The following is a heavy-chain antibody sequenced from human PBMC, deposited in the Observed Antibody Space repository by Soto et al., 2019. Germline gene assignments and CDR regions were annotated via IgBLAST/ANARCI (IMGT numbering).Heavy chain of an antibody. Sequence: QLQLQESGPGLVKPSETLSLTCTVSGGSISSSSYYWGWIRQPPGKGLEWIGSIYYSGSTYYNPSLKSRVTISVDTSKNQFSLKLSSVTAADTAVYYCARLDYYDSSGYYIKEGYYFDYWGQGTLVTVSS. CDR2: IYYSGST. CDR1: GGSISSSSYY. D-gene: IGHD3-22*01. V-gene: IGHV4-39*01. J-gene: IGHJ4*02. CDR3: ARLDYYDSSGYYIKEGYYFDY.